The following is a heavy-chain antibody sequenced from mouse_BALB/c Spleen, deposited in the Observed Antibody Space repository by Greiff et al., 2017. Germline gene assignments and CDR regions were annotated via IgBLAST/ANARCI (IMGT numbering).Heavy chain of an antibody. V-gene: IGHV5-6-3*01. J-gene: IGHJ3*01. CDR1: GFTFSSYG. Sequence: DVHLVESGGGLVQPGGSLKLSCAASGFTFSSYGMSWVRQTPDKRLELVATINSNGGSTYYPDSVKGRFTISRDNAKNTLYLQMSSLKSEDTAMYYCARDYYGSRFAYWGQGTLVTVSA. CDR2: INSNGGST. D-gene: IGHD1-1*01. CDR3: ARDYYGSRFAY.